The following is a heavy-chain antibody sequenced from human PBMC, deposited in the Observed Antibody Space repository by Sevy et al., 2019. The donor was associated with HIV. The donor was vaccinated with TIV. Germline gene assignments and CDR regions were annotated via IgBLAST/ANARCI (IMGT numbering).Heavy chain of an antibody. CDR2: INPNSGGT. D-gene: IGHD2-2*01. Sequence: ASVKVSCKASGCTFTGYYMHWVRQAPGQGLEWMGWINPNSGGTNYAQKFQGRVTMTRDTSISTAYMELSRLRSDDTAVYYCAREGPYCSSTSCYEAAFDIWGQGTMVTVSS. V-gene: IGHV1-2*02. CDR3: AREGPYCSSTSCYEAAFDI. CDR1: GCTFTGYY. J-gene: IGHJ3*02.